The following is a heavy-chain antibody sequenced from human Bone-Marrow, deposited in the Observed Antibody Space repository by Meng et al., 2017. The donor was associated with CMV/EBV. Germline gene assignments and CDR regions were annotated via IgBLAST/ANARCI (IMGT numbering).Heavy chain of an antibody. CDR3: AGGTSEAWELLHS. D-gene: IGHD1-26*01. Sequence: QVQLQQWGAGLLKPSEPLSHSCDVYGGSFSNYFWTWIRQPPGKWLEWIGEIRHSGYTNYNPSLKSRVTISIDASKNQFSLKLNSLTAADTAVYFCAGGTSEAWELLHSWGQGTLVTVSS. V-gene: IGHV4-34*02. J-gene: IGHJ5*02. CDR1: GGSFSNYF. CDR2: IRHSGYT.